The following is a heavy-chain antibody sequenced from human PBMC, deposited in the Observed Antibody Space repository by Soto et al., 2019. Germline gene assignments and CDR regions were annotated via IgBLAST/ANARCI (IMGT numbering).Heavy chain of an antibody. J-gene: IGHJ6*02. CDR2: IYSGGST. CDR1: GFTVSSNY. D-gene: IGHD5-12*01. V-gene: IGHV3-66*01. CDR3: ARDEGVATTNHYYGMDV. Sequence: GGSLRLSCAASGFTVSSNYMSWVRQAPGKGLEWVSVIYSGGSTYYADSVKGRFTISRDNSKNTLYLQMNSLRAEDTAVYYCARDEGVATTNHYYGMDVRGQGTTVTVSS.